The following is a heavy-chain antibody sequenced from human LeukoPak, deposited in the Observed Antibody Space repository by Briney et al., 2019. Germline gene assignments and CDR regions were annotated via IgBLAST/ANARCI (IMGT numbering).Heavy chain of an antibody. D-gene: IGHD6-19*01. Sequence: GGSLRLSCAASGFTFSSYGMHWVRQAPGKGLEWVAVISYDGNNEYYADSVKGRFIMPRDSSKNTLYLQMNSLRAEDSAVYYCAKASVSGSHWLAYYFDYWGQGTLVTVSS. CDR1: GFTFSSYG. CDR2: ISYDGNNE. J-gene: IGHJ4*02. CDR3: AKASVSGSHWLAYYFDY. V-gene: IGHV3-30*18.